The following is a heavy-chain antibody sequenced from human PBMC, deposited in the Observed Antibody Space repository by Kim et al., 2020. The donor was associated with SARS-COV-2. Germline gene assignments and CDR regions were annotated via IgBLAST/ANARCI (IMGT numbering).Heavy chain of an antibody. Sequence: DTDSVKGRFTISRDDSKHTLCLQMNSLRAEDTAVYYCARGSGAGSIGDYWGQGTLVTVSS. D-gene: IGHD6-19*01. V-gene: IGHV3-33*01. CDR3: ARGSGAGSIGDY. J-gene: IGHJ4*02.